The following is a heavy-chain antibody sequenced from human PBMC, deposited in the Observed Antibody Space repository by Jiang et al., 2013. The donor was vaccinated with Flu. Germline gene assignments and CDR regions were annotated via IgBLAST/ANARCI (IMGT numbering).Heavy chain of an antibody. D-gene: IGHD2-2*01. CDR3: TTVHPEDIVVVPAAITFDY. J-gene: IGHJ4*02. Sequence: LVKPGGSLRLSCAASGFTFSNAWMSWVRQAPGKGLEWVGRIKSKTDGGTTDYAAPVKGRFTISRDDSKNTLYLQMNSLKTEDTAVYYCTTVHPEDIVVVPAAITFDYWGQGTLVTV. CDR2: IKSKTDGGTT. V-gene: IGHV3-15*01. CDR1: GFTFSNAW.